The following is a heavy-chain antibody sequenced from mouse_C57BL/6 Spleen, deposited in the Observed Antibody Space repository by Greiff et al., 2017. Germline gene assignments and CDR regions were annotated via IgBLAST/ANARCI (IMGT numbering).Heavy chain of an antibody. CDR2: ISGGGGNT. CDR3: ARDCGNYFDY. Sequence: EVQVVESGGGLVKPGGSLKLSCAASGFTFSSYTMSWVRQTPEKRLEWVATISGGGGNTYYPDSVKGRFTISRDNAKNTLYLQMSSLRSEDTALYYCARDCGNYFDYWGQGTTLTVSS. CDR1: GFTFSSYT. V-gene: IGHV5-9*01. J-gene: IGHJ2*01. D-gene: IGHD1-1*02.